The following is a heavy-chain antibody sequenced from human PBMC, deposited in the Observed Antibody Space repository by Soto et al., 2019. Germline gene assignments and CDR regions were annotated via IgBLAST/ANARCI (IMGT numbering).Heavy chain of an antibody. CDR3: VRDDRWAFDF. CDR2: ISIGSGSI. Sequence: EVHLVESGGGLVQPGGSLRVSCAASGFTFSNYAMNWVRQAPGKGLEGVSYISIGSGSIFYADSVKGRFTISRDDAKNSLYLQMNTLRDEDTAVYYCVRDDRWAFDFWGQGTMVTVSS. J-gene: IGHJ3*01. V-gene: IGHV3-48*02. CDR1: GFTFSNYA. D-gene: IGHD3-22*01.